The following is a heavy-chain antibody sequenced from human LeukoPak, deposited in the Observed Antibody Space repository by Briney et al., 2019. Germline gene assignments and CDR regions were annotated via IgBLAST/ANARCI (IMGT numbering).Heavy chain of an antibody. V-gene: IGHV3-23*01. J-gene: IGHJ4*02. Sequence: GGSLRLSCAASGFTFSSYAMSWVRHAPGEGLERVSAISGSGGSTYYAHSAKGRFTISRDNSKNTLYLQMNSLRAEDTAVYYCAKDPRWNSQYYFDYWGQGTLVTVSS. CDR2: ISGSGGST. CDR3: AKDPRWNSQYYFDY. CDR1: GFTFSSYA. D-gene: IGHD1-7*01.